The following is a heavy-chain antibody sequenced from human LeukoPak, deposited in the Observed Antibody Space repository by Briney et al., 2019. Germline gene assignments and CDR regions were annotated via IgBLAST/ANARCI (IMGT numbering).Heavy chain of an antibody. CDR2: ISSGGST. J-gene: IGHJ5*02. D-gene: IGHD3-16*01. V-gene: IGHV3-66*01. CDR3: ARGSYASNWFDP. Sequence: GGSLRLSCAASGFTVSSNYMSWGRQAPGKGLEWVSVISSGGSTYYADSVKGRFTISRDNSKNTLYLQMNSLRAEDTAVYYCARGSYASNWFDPWGQGTLVTVSS. CDR1: GFTVSSNY.